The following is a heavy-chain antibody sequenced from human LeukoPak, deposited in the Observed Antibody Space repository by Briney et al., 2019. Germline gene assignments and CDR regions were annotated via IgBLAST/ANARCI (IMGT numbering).Heavy chain of an antibody. D-gene: IGHD5-18*01. CDR3: AGDTAMVTSY. CDR2: IYYSGST. V-gene: IGHV4-39*07. Sequence: SETLSLTCTVSGGSISSSSYYWGWLRQPPGKGLEWIGSIYYSGSTYYDPSLKSRVTISVDTSKNQFSLKLSSVTAADTAVYYCAGDTAMVTSYWGQGTLVTVSS. J-gene: IGHJ4*02. CDR1: GGSISSSSYY.